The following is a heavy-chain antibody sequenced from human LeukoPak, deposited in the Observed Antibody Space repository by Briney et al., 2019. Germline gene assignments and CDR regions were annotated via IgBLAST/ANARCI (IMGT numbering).Heavy chain of an antibody. D-gene: IGHD2-2*01. CDR3: ARRLTQYDCFDP. CDR2: TYYRSKWYN. Sequence: SQTLSLTCAISGDSVTSNSATWDWIRQSPSRGLEWLGRTYYRSKWYNDYAVSVKSRVTINPDTSKNQFSLQLNSVTPEDTAVYYCARRLTQYDCFDPWGQGILVTVSS. CDR1: GDSVTSNSAT. J-gene: IGHJ5*02. V-gene: IGHV6-1*01.